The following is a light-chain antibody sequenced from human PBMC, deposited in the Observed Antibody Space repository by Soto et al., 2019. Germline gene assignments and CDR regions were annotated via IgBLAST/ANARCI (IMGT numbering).Light chain of an antibody. J-gene: IGKJ1*01. Sequence: EIVLTQSPGTLSLSPGERASLSCRASQSVRSSSLAWYQQKTGQPPRLLIYCASSRATGIPDRYSGSGSGTDFTLTICRLEAEDFAVHFYQQYGDSPDTDRWTFGPGTKVEIK. CDR1: QSVRSSS. CDR2: CAS. CDR3: QQYGDSPDTDRWT. V-gene: IGKV3-20*01.